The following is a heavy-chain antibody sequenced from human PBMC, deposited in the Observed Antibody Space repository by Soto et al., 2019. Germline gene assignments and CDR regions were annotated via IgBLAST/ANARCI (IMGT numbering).Heavy chain of an antibody. CDR2: IYYSGST. CDR1: GGSISSSSYY. J-gene: IGHJ5*02. V-gene: IGHV4-39*01. CDR3: ARHDGSGYDYPFNWFDP. D-gene: IGHD5-12*01. Sequence: QLQLQESGPGLVKPSETLSLTCTVSGGSISSSSYYWGWIRQPPGKGLEWFGSIYYSGSTYSNPSLKSRVTISVDTSKNQFSLKLSPVTAADTAVYYCARHDGSGYDYPFNWFDPWGQGTLVTVSS.